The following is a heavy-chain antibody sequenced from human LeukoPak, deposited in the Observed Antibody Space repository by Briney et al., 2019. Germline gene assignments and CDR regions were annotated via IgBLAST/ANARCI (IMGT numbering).Heavy chain of an antibody. CDR2: ISNSGGRT. CDR1: GFTFSSYA. CDR3: ARARSFDY. Sequence: PGGSLRLSCAASGFTFSSYAMSWVRQAPGKGLEWVSSISNSGGRTFYTDSVEGRFTISRDNSKITLYLQMNSLRAEDTAVYYCARARSFDYWGQGTLVTVSS. J-gene: IGHJ4*02. V-gene: IGHV3-23*01.